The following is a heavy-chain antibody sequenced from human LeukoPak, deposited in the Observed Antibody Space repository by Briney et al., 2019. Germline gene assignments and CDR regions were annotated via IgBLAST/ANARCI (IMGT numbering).Heavy chain of an antibody. D-gene: IGHD4-4*01. J-gene: IGHJ6*02. Sequence: GGSLRLSCAASGFAFSSYAMSWVRQAPGKGLEWVSAISGSGGSTYYADSVKGRFTISRDNSKNTLYLQMNSLRAEDTAVYYCARAPDYTHPYYYYGMDVWGQGTTVTVSS. V-gene: IGHV3-23*01. CDR2: ISGSGGST. CDR3: ARAPDYTHPYYYYGMDV. CDR1: GFAFSSYA.